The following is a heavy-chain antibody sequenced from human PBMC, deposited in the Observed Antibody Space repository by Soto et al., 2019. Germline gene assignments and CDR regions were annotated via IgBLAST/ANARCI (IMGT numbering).Heavy chain of an antibody. CDR1: GYTFTSHG. J-gene: IGHJ4*02. Sequence: ASVKVSCKTSGYTFTSHGISWVRQAPGQGLEWMGWINTYNGDTYSAQNLQGRVTMTTDTSTSTAYMELRSLRSDDTAVYYCARVVMVATATAVVAAATPDYWGQGTLVTVSS. CDR3: ARVVMVATATAVVAAATPDY. CDR2: INTYNGDT. D-gene: IGHD2-15*01. V-gene: IGHV1-18*04.